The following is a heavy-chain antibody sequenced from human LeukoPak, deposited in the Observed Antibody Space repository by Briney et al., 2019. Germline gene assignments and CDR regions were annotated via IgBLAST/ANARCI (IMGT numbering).Heavy chain of an antibody. Sequence: GGSLRLSCAASGFTFSSYGTHWVRQAPGKGLEWVAVISYDGSNKYYADSVKGRFTISRDNSKNTLYLQMNSLRAEDTAVYYCAKDPYSSGWYGNYFDYWGQGTLVTVSS. J-gene: IGHJ4*02. CDR3: AKDPYSSGWYGNYFDY. D-gene: IGHD6-19*01. V-gene: IGHV3-30*18. CDR1: GFTFSSYG. CDR2: ISYDGSNK.